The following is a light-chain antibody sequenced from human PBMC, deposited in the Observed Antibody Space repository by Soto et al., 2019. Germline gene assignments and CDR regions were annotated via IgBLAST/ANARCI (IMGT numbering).Light chain of an antibody. J-gene: IGKJ3*01. Sequence: ENVLTQSPATLSLSPGERATLSCRASQSVSSYLAWYQQKPGQAPRLLIYDASNRATGIPARFSGSGSGTDFTLTISSLEPEDFAVYYCQQRSNWPWTFGPGTKVDI. CDR2: DAS. CDR1: QSVSSY. V-gene: IGKV3-11*01. CDR3: QQRSNWPWT.